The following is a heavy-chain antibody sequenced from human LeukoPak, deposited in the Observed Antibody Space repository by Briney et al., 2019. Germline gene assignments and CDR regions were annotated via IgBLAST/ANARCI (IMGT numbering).Heavy chain of an antibody. V-gene: IGHV3-20*04. CDR2: INWDASST. CDR3: ARDFKYCTGGVCYFTAVADY. CDR1: GFMFPDYG. D-gene: IGHD2-8*02. Sequence: GGSLRLSCAASGFMFPDYGMNWVRQVPGKGIEWVSGINWDASSTNHADSVKGRFTISRDNAKNSLYLQMNTLRAEDTALYYCARDFKYCTGGVCYFTAVADYWGQGTLATVSS. J-gene: IGHJ4*02.